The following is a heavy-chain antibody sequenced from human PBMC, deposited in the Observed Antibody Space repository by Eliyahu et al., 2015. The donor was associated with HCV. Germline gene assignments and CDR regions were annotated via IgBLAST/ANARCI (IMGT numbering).Heavy chain of an antibody. D-gene: IGHD2-2*01. CDR1: GGPISGFSYN. J-gene: IGHJ6*04. Sequence: QLRLQESGPGLAKPSETLSLTCSVSGGPISGFSYNWGWIRQPPGKGLEWIGTLDDSGNTHYNPSLKSRAAISVDSSKKQLSLRLSSVTAADTAVYFCARESTSSAMDVWGKGTTVTVSS. CDR2: LDDSGNT. CDR3: ARESTSSAMDV. V-gene: IGHV4-39*02.